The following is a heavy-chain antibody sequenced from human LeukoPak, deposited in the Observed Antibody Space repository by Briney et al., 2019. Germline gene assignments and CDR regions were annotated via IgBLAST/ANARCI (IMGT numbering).Heavy chain of an antibody. CDR2: IYYSGST. J-gene: IGHJ5*02. CDR1: GGSISSYY. Sequence: PSETLSLTCTVSGGSISSYYWSWIRQPPGKGLEWIGYIYYSGSTNYNPSLKSRVTISVDTSKNQFSLKLSSVTAADTAVYYCARGVNWFDPWGQGTLATVSS. CDR3: ARGVNWFDP. V-gene: IGHV4-59*01.